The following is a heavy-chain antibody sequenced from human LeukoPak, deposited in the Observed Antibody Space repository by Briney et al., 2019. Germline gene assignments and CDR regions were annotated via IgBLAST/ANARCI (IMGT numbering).Heavy chain of an antibody. Sequence: QPGGSLRLSCAASGFTFSSYWMHWVRQGPGKGLVWASRINSGGSSTSYADSVKGRFTISRDNAKNTLFLQMNSLRDEDTAVYYCARGVGATTVDYWGQGTLATVSS. CDR1: GFTFSSYW. CDR2: INSGGSST. V-gene: IGHV3-74*01. CDR3: ARGVGATTVDY. J-gene: IGHJ4*02. D-gene: IGHD1-26*01.